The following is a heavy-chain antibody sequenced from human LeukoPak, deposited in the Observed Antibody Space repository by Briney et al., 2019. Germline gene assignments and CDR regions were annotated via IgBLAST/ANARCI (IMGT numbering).Heavy chain of an antibody. D-gene: IGHD1-26*01. V-gene: IGHV4-38-2*01. CDR1: GYSISSGYY. Sequence: SETLSLTCAVSGYSISSGYYWGWIRQPPGKGLEWIGSIYHSGSTYYNPSLKSRVTISVDTSKNQFSLKLSSVTAADTAVYYCARHVSSGSYRARGPSHVDYWGQGTLVTVSS. J-gene: IGHJ4*02. CDR3: ARHVSSGSYRARGPSHVDY. CDR2: IYHSGST.